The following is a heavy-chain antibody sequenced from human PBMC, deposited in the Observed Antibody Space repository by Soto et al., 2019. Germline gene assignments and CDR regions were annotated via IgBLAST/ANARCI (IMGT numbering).Heavy chain of an antibody. CDR2: IWHDGNNK. J-gene: IGHJ4*02. V-gene: IGHV3-33*06. CDR1: GFTFSNYG. D-gene: IGHD6-6*01. Sequence: PGGSLRLSCAASGFTFSNYGMHWVRQAPGKGLEWVAIIWHDGNNKYYADSVRGRFIISRDNSKNRLYLQMNSLRAEDTAVYYCAKDKKTIAARHFDYWGQGTLVTVSS. CDR3: AKDKKTIAARHFDY.